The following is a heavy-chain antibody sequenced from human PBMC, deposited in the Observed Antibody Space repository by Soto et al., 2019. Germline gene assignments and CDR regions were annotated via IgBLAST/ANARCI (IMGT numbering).Heavy chain of an antibody. CDR3: ARFTTVTTSNEVDFDY. V-gene: IGHV3-30-3*01. D-gene: IGHD4-17*01. Sequence: QVQLVESGGGVVQPGRSLRLSCAAYGFTFSSYAIHWVRQAPGKGLERVAVISYDGSNRYYADSVKGRFTSSRDNSKNTLYLQMNRLRAADTAVYYCARFTTVTTSNEVDFDYWGQGSLVTVFS. J-gene: IGHJ4*02. CDR2: ISYDGSNR. CDR1: GFTFSSYA.